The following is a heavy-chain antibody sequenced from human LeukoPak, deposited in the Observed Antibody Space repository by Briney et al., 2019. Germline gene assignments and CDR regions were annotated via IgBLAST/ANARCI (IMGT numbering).Heavy chain of an antibody. CDR3: ARRGASSSEEY. V-gene: IGHV4-61*02. D-gene: IGHD6-6*01. J-gene: IGHJ4*02. CDR1: GGSISSGSYY. CDR2: IYTSGST. Sequence: SQTLSLTCTVSGGSISSGSYYWSWIQQPAGKGLEWIGRIYTSGSTNYNPSLKSRVTISVDKSKNQFSLKLSSVTAADTAVYYCARRGASSSEEYWGQGTLVIVSS.